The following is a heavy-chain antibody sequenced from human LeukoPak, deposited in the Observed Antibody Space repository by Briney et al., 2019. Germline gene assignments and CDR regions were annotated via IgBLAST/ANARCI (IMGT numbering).Heavy chain of an antibody. CDR1: GFTFSSYG. CDR3: ARGGGMITFGGVIVRLNWFDP. J-gene: IGHJ5*02. CDR2: IWYEGSNK. V-gene: IGHV3-33*01. Sequence: GGSLRLSCAASGFTFSSYGMHWVRQAPGKGLEGVAVIWYEGSNKYYADSVKGRFTISRDNSKNTLYLQMNSLRAEDTAVYYCARGGGMITFGGVIVRLNWFDPWGQGTLVTVSS. D-gene: IGHD3-16*02.